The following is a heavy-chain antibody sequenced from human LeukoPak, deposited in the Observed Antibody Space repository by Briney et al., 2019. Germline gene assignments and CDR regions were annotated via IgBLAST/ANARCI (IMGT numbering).Heavy chain of an antibody. J-gene: IGHJ5*02. Sequence: GRSLRLSSAASGFTFSSYEMNWVRQAPRKGLEWVSYISSSGSTIYYADSVKGRFTISRDNAKNSLYLQMNSLSAEDTAVYYCASLYYDNSGTWGQGTLVTVSS. V-gene: IGHV3-48*03. CDR1: GFTFSSYE. CDR3: ASLYYDNSGT. CDR2: ISSSGSTI. D-gene: IGHD3-22*01.